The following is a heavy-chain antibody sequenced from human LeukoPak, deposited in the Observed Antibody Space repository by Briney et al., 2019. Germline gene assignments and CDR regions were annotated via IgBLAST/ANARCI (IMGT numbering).Heavy chain of an antibody. J-gene: IGHJ4*02. CDR1: GYTFTSYG. CDR2: INPNSGGT. Sequence: ASVKVSCKASGYTFTSYGISWVRQAPGQGLEWMGWINPNSGGTNYAQKFQGRVTMTRDTSISTAYMELSRLRSDDTAVYYCARVGKQWLFLDYWGQGTLVTVSS. D-gene: IGHD6-19*01. CDR3: ARVGKQWLFLDY. V-gene: IGHV1-2*02.